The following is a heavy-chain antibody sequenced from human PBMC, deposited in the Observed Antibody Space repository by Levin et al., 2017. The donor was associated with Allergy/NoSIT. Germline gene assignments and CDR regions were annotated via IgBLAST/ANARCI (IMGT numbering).Heavy chain of an antibody. CDR2: INPNSGGT. CDR1: GYTFTGYY. D-gene: IGHD6-13*01. J-gene: IGHJ6*02. CDR3: ARDQDGSSRSYGMDV. V-gene: IGHV1-2*02. Sequence: ASVKVSCKASGYTFTGYYMHWVRQAPGQGLEWMGWINPNSGGTNYAQKFQGRVTMTRDTSISTAYMELSRLRSDDTAVYYCARDQDGSSRSYGMDVWGQGTTVTVSS.